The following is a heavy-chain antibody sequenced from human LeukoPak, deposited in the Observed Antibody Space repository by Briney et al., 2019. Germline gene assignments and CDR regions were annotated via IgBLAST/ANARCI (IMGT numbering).Heavy chain of an antibody. D-gene: IGHD3-22*01. CDR2: IYYSGSI. J-gene: IGHJ4*02. Sequence: PSETLSLTCTVSGASISSYYWSWIRQPPGKGLEWIGDIYYSGSIKYNPSLKSRVTMSVDTSKNQFSLKLSSVTAADTAIYYCARENPSRYYNRPIDYWGQGTLVTVSS. CDR3: ARENPSRYYNRPIDY. V-gene: IGHV4-59*01. CDR1: GASISSYY.